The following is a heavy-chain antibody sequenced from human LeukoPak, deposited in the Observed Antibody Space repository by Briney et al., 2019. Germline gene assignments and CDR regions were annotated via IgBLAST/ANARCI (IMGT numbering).Heavy chain of an antibody. Sequence: SETLSLTCTVSGGSISSGGYYWSWIRQHPGKGLEWIGYIYYSGSTYYNPSLKSRVTISVDTSKNQFSLKLSSVTAADTAVYFCARDPAPSYESSDPWNWFDPWGQGTRVTVSS. D-gene: IGHD3-22*01. CDR3: ARDPAPSYESSDPWNWFDP. J-gene: IGHJ5*02. CDR2: IYYSGST. CDR1: GGSISSGGYY. V-gene: IGHV4-31*03.